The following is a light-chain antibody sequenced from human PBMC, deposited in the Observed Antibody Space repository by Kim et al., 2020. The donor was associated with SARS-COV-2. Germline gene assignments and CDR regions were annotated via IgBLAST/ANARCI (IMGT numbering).Light chain of an antibody. J-gene: IGLJ1*01. V-gene: IGLV1-44*01. Sequence: QSVLTQPPSASGTPGQRVTISCSGSSSNIGSNTVNWYQQLPGTAHKLLIYSNNQRPSGVPDRFSGSKSGNTASLTVSGLQAEDEADYYCSSYAGSNNYVFGTGTKVTVL. CDR3: SSYAGSNNYV. CDR1: SSNIGSNT. CDR2: SNN.